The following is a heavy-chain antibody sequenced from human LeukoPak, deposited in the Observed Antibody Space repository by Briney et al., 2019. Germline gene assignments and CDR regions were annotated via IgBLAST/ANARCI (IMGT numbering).Heavy chain of an antibody. D-gene: IGHD4-11*01. CDR2: ISSSGSTI. V-gene: IGHV3-11*01. J-gene: IGHJ4*01. Sequence: PGGSLRLSCAASGFTFSDYYMSWIRQAPGKGLEWVSYISSSGSTIYYADSVKGRFTVSRDNAKNSLYLQMNSLIAEDTAVYYCARGLTNYRNYGFSDYWGQGTLVTVPS. CDR1: GFTFSDYY. CDR3: ARGLTNYRNYGFSDY.